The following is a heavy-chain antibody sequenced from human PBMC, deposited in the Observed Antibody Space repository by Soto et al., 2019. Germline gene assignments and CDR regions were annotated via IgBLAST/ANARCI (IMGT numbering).Heavy chain of an antibody. D-gene: IGHD1-26*01. CDR3: ARHLGLKGAAFDF. Sequence: EMQLLESGGGLVQPGGSLRLSCAASGFTFSRYGMHWVGQAPGKGLVWVSRLNTDGKDTRYADSVKGRFTISRDNAKNTLYLQMNRLRAEDTAVYYCARHLGLKGAAFDFWGQGTMVTGSS. J-gene: IGHJ3*01. V-gene: IGHV3-74*01. CDR1: GFTFSRYG. CDR2: LNTDGKDT.